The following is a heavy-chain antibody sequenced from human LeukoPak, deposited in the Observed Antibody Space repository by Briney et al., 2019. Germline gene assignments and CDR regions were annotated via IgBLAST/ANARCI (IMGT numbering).Heavy chain of an antibody. J-gene: IGHJ3*02. CDR1: GGSISSYY. CDR3: ARDGGFLYAFGFGDI. CDR2: IYSSGST. D-gene: IGHD3-3*01. Sequence: KPSETLSPACTVSGGSISSYYWSWIRQPAGKGLEWIGRIYSSGSTNHNPSLKSRVTMSVDTSQNQFSLRLSSVTAADTAVYYCARDGGFLYAFGFGDIWGRGTMVTVSS. V-gene: IGHV4-4*07.